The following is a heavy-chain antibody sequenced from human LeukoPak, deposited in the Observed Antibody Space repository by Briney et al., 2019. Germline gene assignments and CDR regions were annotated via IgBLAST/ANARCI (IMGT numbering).Heavy chain of an antibody. Sequence: SETLSLTCTVSGGSISSYYWSWIRQPPGKGLEWIGYIYYSGSTNYNPSLKSRVTISVDTSKNRFSLKLSSVTAADTAVYYCARTPPGRFLEWLLDYWGQGTLVTVSS. J-gene: IGHJ4*02. CDR1: GGSISSYY. V-gene: IGHV4-59*01. CDR3: ARTPPGRFLEWLLDY. CDR2: IYYSGST. D-gene: IGHD3-3*01.